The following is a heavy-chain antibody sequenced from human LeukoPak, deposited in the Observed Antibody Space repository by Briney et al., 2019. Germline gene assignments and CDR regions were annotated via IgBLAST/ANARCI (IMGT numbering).Heavy chain of an antibody. D-gene: IGHD3-10*01. J-gene: IGHJ4*02. CDR3: AKDPAVVWFGSHPDY. CDR2: ISYDGSNK. V-gene: IGHV3-30*18. Sequence: XXEWXXVISYDGSNKYYADSVKGRFTISRDNSKNTLYLQMNSLRAEDTAVYYCAKDPAVVWFGSHPDYWGQGTLVTVSS.